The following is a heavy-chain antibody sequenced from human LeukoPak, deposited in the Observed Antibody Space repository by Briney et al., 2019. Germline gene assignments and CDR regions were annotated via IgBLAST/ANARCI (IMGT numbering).Heavy chain of an antibody. D-gene: IGHD3-22*01. J-gene: IGHJ2*01. V-gene: IGHV3-74*01. CDR1: GFTFSSYW. CDR3: ARDAPMIVVVTYWYFDL. CDR2: INSDGSST. Sequence: GGSLRLSCAASGFTFSSYWMHWVRQAPGKGLVWVSRINSDGSSTSYADSVKGRFTISRDNAKNTLYLQMNSLRAEDTAVYYCARDAPMIVVVTYWYFDLWGRGTLVTVSS.